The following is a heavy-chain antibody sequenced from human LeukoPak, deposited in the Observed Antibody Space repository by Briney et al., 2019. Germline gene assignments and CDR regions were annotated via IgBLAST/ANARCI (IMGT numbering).Heavy chain of an antibody. D-gene: IGHD3-9*01. Sequence: SQTLSLTCAISGDSVSSNSAAWNWIRQSPSRGLEWLGRTYYRSKWYNDYAVSVKSRITINPDTSKNQFSLQLNSVTPEDTAVYYCARAYRRYFDWLPLPTMGAFDYWGQGTLVTVSS. CDR2: TYYRSKWYN. CDR1: GDSVSSNSAA. V-gene: IGHV6-1*01. CDR3: ARAYRRYFDWLPLPTMGAFDY. J-gene: IGHJ4*02.